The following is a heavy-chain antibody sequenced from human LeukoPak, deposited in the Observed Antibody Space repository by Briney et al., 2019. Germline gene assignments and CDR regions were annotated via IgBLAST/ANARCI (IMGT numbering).Heavy chain of an antibody. CDR2: IYYSGST. J-gene: IGHJ4*02. Sequence: PSETLSLTCTVSGGSISSYYWSWIRQPPGKGLEWIGYIYYSGSTNYNPSLKSRVTISVDTSKNQFSLKLSSVTAADTAVYYCARHETRYSSGWLFDYWGQGTLVTVSS. CDR3: ARHETRYSSGWLFDY. V-gene: IGHV4-59*08. CDR1: GGSISSYY. D-gene: IGHD6-19*01.